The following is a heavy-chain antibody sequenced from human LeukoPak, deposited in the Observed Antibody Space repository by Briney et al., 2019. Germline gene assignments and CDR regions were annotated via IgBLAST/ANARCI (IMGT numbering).Heavy chain of an antibody. D-gene: IGHD2-15*01. CDR3: VKDFGTVRGTPDS. V-gene: IGHV3-64D*06. Sequence: GGSLTLSYSTSGLDVSIDGIECGRQTPGKGPKYVSTISGSGNGFSIYYADSVKGRFTISRDDSKSILYLQMNGLRSEDTAVYYCVKDFGTVRGTPDSWGQGTLVTVSS. CDR1: GLDVSIDG. CDR2: ISGSGNGFSI. J-gene: IGHJ4*02.